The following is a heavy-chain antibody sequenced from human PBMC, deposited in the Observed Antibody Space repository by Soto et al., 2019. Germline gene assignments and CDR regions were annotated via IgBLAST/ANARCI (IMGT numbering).Heavy chain of an antibody. V-gene: IGHV1-46*03. CDR2: INPSGGST. CDR1: VYTFTSYY. J-gene: IGHJ4*02. CDR3: ARDRCAGTGRDCYFDY. Sequence: ASVTVSCKASVYTFTSYYMHWVRQAPGQGLEWMGIINPSGGSTSYAQKFQGRVTMTRDTSTSTVYTELSSLRSEDTAVYYCARDRCAGTGRDCYFDYWGQGTLVTVSS. D-gene: IGHD6-13*01.